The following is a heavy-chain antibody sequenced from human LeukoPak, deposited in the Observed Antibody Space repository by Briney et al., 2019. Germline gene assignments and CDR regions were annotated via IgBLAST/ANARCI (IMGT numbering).Heavy chain of an antibody. CDR1: RGTLSSYA. Sequence: VKVSCMASRGTLSSYAISWVRPAPGQGGWWVGRIIPIFGTANYAQKFQGRVTTTTEESTSTAYIERSSLRSEDTAVYYCGRERGGLRFLAWFFDYWGQGTLVTVSS. CDR3: GRERGGLRFLAWFFDY. CDR2: IIPIFGTA. D-gene: IGHD3-3*01. J-gene: IGHJ4*02. V-gene: IGHV1-69*05.